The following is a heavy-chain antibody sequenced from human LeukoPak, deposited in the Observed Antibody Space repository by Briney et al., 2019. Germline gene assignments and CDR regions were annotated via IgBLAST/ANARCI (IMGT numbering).Heavy chain of an antibody. CDR1: GFTFSSYR. CDR2: ISSSSSYI. CDR3: ARDGGIFGFDY. V-gene: IGHV3-21*01. J-gene: IGHJ4*02. D-gene: IGHD3-3*01. Sequence: GGSLRLSCAASGFTFSSYRMNWVRQAPGKGLEWVSSISSSSSYIYYADSVKGRFTISRDNAKNSLYLQMNSLRAEDTAVYYCARDGGIFGFDYWGQGTLVTVSS.